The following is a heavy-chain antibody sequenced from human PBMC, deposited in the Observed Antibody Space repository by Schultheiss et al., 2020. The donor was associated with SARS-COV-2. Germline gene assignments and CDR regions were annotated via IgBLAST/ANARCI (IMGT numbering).Heavy chain of an antibody. J-gene: IGHJ6*03. CDR2: ISGSGGST. V-gene: IGHV3-23*01. D-gene: IGHD2-21*01. Sequence: GGSLRLSCAASGFTVSSNYMSWVRQAPGKGLEWVSAISGSGGSTYYADSVKGRFTISRDNSKNTLYLQMNSLRAEDTALYYCAKEGCGDPNYYYYMDVWGKGTTVTVSS. CDR1: GFTVSSNY. CDR3: AKEGCGDPNYYYYMDV.